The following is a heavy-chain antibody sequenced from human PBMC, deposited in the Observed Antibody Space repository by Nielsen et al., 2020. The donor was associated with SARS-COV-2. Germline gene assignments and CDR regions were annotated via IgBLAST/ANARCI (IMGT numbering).Heavy chain of an antibody. Sequence: SCAASGFTFSNFAMNWVRQAPGKGLEWVSSIGTTGDKTFYADSVKGRFTISRDNSKNTLYLQLNSLRAEDTAVFYCAKISGSQRHYFDFWGQGALVTVSS. CDR1: GFTFSNFA. J-gene: IGHJ4*02. V-gene: IGHV3-23*01. CDR2: IGTTGDKT. D-gene: IGHD1-26*01. CDR3: AKISGSQRHYFDF.